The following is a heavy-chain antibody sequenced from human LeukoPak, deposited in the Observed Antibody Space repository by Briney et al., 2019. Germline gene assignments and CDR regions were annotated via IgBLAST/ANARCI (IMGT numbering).Heavy chain of an antibody. CDR1: GGSISSYY. CDR3: ARGGDDFWSGYYSVYY. D-gene: IGHD3-3*01. V-gene: IGHV4-39*07. Sequence: SETLSLTCTVSGGSISSYYWGWIRQPPGKGLEWIGSIYYSGSTYYNPSLKSRVTISVDTSQNQFSLKLSSVTAADTAVYYCARGGDDFWSGYYSVYYWGQGTLVTVSS. CDR2: IYYSGST. J-gene: IGHJ4*02.